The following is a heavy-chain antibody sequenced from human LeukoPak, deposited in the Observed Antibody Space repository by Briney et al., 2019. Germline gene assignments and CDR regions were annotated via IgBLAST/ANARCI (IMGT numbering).Heavy chain of an antibody. D-gene: IGHD6-19*01. CDR2: ISSSSNYI. Sequence: GGSLRLSCATSGFTFSSYSMNWVRQAPGKGLEWVSSISSSSNYIYYADSVKGRFTISRDNAKNSLYLQMNSLRAEDTAVYYCARDPSSGWYLKGWFDPWGQGTLVTVSS. CDR1: GFTFSSYS. V-gene: IGHV3-21*01. CDR3: ARDPSSGWYLKGWFDP. J-gene: IGHJ5*02.